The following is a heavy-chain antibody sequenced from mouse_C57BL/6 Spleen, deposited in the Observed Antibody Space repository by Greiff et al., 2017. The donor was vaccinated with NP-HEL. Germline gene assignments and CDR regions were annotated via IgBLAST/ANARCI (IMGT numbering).Heavy chain of an antibody. D-gene: IGHD2-4*01. J-gene: IGHJ2*01. V-gene: IGHV1-69*01. CDR1: GYTFTSYW. CDR2: IDPSDSYT. Sequence: VQLQQPGAELVMPGASVKLSCKASGYTFTSYWMHWVKQRPGQGLEWIGEIDPSDSYTNYNQKFKGKSTLTVDKSSSTAYMQLSSLTSEDSAVYYCARGGIYYDYDEVDYWGQGTTLTVSS. CDR3: ARGGIYYDYDEVDY.